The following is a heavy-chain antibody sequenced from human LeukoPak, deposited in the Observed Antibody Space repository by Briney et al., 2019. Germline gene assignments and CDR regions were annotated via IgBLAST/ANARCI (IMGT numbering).Heavy chain of an antibody. Sequence: GGSLRLSCAASEFTFSDYSMNWVRQVPGKGLEWLSYISRGSTTIYYADSVKGRFTISRDNAKNSLYLQMNSLRDEDTGVYYCARHSSGSSVGYFDYWGQGTLVTVSS. CDR1: EFTFSDYS. J-gene: IGHJ4*02. V-gene: IGHV3-48*02. D-gene: IGHD1-26*01. CDR2: ISRGSTTI. CDR3: ARHSSGSSVGYFDY.